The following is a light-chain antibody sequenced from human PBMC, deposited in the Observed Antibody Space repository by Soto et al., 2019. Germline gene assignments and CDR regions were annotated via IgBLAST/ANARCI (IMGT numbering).Light chain of an antibody. CDR2: SNN. Sequence: QSVLTQPPSASGTPGQRVAISCSGSRANIGVNTVNWYQHVPGTAPKLLIYSNNERPSGVPDRCSGSKSGTSASLAISGLQSEDEAHYYCATWDDSLRGVVFGGGTKLTVL. CDR1: RANIGVNT. CDR3: ATWDDSLRGVV. J-gene: IGLJ2*01. V-gene: IGLV1-44*01.